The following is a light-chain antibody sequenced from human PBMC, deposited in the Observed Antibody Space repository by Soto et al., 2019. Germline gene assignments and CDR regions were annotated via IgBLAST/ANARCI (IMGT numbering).Light chain of an antibody. CDR3: QSYDSSNPYVV. Sequence: NFMLTQPHSVSESPGKTVTISCTRSSGSIASNYVQWYQQRPGSAPTTVIYADDQRPSGVPDRFSGSIDSSSNSASLTISGLKTEDEADYYCQSYDSSNPYVVFGGGTKVTVL. J-gene: IGLJ2*01. V-gene: IGLV6-57*03. CDR1: SGSIASNY. CDR2: ADD.